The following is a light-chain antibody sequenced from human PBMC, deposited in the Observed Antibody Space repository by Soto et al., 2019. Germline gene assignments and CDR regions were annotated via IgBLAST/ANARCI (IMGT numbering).Light chain of an antibody. CDR3: QQYKSWPPT. J-gene: IGKJ2*01. Sequence: EIVMTQSTATLSVSPGERATLSCRASQSVGSTLVRYQQKPGQAPRLLISGASTRAAGIPARFSGSGSGTEFTLTISSLQSEDFADYYCQQYKSWPPTFGQGTKLEIK. CDR1: QSVGST. V-gene: IGKV3-15*01. CDR2: GAS.